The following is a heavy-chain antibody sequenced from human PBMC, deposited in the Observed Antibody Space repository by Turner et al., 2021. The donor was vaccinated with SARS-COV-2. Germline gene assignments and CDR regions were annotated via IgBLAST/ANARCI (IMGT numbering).Heavy chain of an antibody. J-gene: IGHJ5*02. Sequence: QVQLQESGPRLVKPSETLSLTCSVSGGSISHFYWSWIRQPAGKGLEWIGRVYSRGSTHNNPSPKRRITMSIDTSKKQCSLRGSAVTAADTAVYYCARDGDLRRNWFDPWGQGTLVTVSS. V-gene: IGHV4-4*07. D-gene: IGHD4-17*01. CDR1: GGSISHFY. CDR2: VYSRGST. CDR3: ARDGDLRRNWFDP.